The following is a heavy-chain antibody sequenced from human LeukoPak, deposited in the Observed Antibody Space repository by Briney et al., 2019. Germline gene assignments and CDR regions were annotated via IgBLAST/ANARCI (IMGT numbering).Heavy chain of an antibody. CDR2: SDGSST. CDR3: ARDSLMLRGPLVIYYFDF. D-gene: IGHD3-10*01. J-gene: IGHJ4*02. V-gene: IGHV3-74*01. Sequence: PGGSLRLSCAASGFTFSSYWMHWVRQAPGKGLVWVSRSDGSSTSYADSVKGRFTISRDDSKNTLDLQMNSLRAEDTAVYYCARDSLMLRGPLVIYYFDFWGQGTLVTVSS. CDR1: GFTFSSYW.